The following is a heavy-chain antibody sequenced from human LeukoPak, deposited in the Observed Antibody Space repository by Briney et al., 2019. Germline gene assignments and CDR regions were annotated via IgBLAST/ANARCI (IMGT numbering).Heavy chain of an antibody. CDR3: ARDGLELSLDY. CDR2: INHSGST. CDR1: GGSSSGYY. J-gene: IGHJ4*02. V-gene: IGHV4-34*01. Sequence: SETLSLTCAVYGGSSSGYYWSWIRQPPGKGLEWIGEINHSGSTNYNPSLKSRVTISVDTSKNQFSLKLSSVTAADTAVYYCARDGLELSLDYWGQGTLVTVSS. D-gene: IGHD1-7*01.